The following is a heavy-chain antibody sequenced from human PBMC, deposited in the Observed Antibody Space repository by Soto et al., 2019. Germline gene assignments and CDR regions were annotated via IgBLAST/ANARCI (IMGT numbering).Heavy chain of an antibody. J-gene: IGHJ5*02. V-gene: IGHV3-21*01. CDR3: ATEKYGSGKA. D-gene: IGHD3-10*01. CDR1: GFTFSSYS. Sequence: PGGSLRLSYAASGFTFSSYSMNWVRQAPGKGLEWVSSISSSSSYIYYADSVKGRFTISRDNAKNSLYLQMNSLRAEDTAVYYCATEKYGSGKAWGQGTLVTVSS. CDR2: ISSSSSYI.